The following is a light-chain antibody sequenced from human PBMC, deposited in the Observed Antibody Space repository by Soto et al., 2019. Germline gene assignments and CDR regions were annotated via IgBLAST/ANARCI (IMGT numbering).Light chain of an antibody. J-gene: IGLJ2*01. Sequence: SYELTQPPSVSVAPGQTARITWGENNIGSKSVHWYQQKPGQAPVLVVYDDSDRPSGIPERFSGSNSGNTATLTISRVEAGDEADYYCQVWDSSSAVVFGGGTKLTVL. V-gene: IGLV3-21*02. CDR1: NIGSKS. CDR3: QVWDSSSAVV. CDR2: DDS.